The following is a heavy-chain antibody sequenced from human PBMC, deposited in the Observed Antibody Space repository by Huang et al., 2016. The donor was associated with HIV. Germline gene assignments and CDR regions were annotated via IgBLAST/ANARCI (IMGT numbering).Heavy chain of an antibody. CDR1: SGSLSGQY. Sequence: QVHLQQWGAGLVRPSETLSLTCAVFSGSLSGQYWTWIRQSPGRGLEWIGEIGGLTRNVNAKSSLRSRLTISVNTAKNQFSLNLTSVTAADTGLYYCGRTGGYDRERFYHFSTDIWSPGTAVIVSS. CDR2: IGGLTRNV. D-gene: IGHD5-12*01. CDR3: GRTGGYDRERFYHFSTDI. V-gene: IGHV4-34*02. J-gene: IGHJ6*02.